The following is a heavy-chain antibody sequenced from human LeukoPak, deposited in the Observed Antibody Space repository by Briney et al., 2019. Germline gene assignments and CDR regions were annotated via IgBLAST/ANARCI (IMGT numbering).Heavy chain of an antibody. CDR2: IRYDESNM. D-gene: IGHD3-3*01. J-gene: IGHJ4*02. V-gene: IGHV3-30*02. CDR3: SYTSGHDFWSGLNY. CDR1: GFTFNNYG. Sequence: GGSLRLSCAASGFTFNNYGMHWVRQAPGKGLEWVTFIRYDESNMYYAESVKGRFTISRDNSKNMLYLQMNSLRAEDTAAYYCSYTSGHDFWSGLNYWGQGTLVTVSP.